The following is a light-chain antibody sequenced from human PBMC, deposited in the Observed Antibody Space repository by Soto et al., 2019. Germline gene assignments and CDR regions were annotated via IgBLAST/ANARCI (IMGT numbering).Light chain of an antibody. V-gene: IGLV2-14*01. CDR2: EVT. CDR1: SSDVGAYNS. CDR3: SSYVSGNTVV. Sequence: QSAVTQPASVCGSPGQSITISCTGTSSDVGAYNSVCWYQQHPGKVPKLLIYEVTNRPSGVSSRFSGHKSGNTASLTISGLQAEDEADYYCSSYVSGNTVVFGGGTKLTVL. J-gene: IGLJ3*02.